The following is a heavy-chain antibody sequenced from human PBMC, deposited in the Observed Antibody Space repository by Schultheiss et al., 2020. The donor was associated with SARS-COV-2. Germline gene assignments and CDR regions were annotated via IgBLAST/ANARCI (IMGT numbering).Heavy chain of an antibody. D-gene: IGHD2-2*01. CDR3: ARGPEVVPAAIVPHYGMDV. Sequence: SLKISCAASGFTFSSYAMHWVRQAPGKGLEWVSGISWNSGSIGYVDSVKGRFTISRDNAKNSLYLQMNSLRAEDTAVYYCARGPEVVPAAIVPHYGMDVWGQGTTVTVSS. J-gene: IGHJ6*02. V-gene: IGHV3-9*01. CDR2: ISWNSGSI. CDR1: GFTFSSYA.